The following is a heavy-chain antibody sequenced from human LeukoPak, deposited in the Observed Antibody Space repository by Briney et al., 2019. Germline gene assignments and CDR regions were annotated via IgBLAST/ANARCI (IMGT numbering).Heavy chain of an antibody. CDR2: IYTSGST. D-gene: IGHD3-10*01. Sequence: SETLSLTCTVSGGSIISYYWSWIRQPAGKGLEWIGRIYTSGSTNYNPPPKSRVTMSVDTSKNQSTLKLSSVTAADTAVYYCARDGITMVRGVNSYYFDYWGQGTLVTVSS. J-gene: IGHJ4*02. CDR1: GGSIISYY. CDR3: ARDGITMVRGVNSYYFDY. V-gene: IGHV4-4*07.